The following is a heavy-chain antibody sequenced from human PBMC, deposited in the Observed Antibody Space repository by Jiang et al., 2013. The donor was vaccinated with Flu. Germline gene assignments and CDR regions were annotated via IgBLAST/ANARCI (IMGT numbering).Heavy chain of an antibody. V-gene: IGHV5-51*01. J-gene: IGHJ6*04. CDR2: IYPGDSET. Sequence: RKGLEWMGIIYPGDSETRYGPSFQGQVTISVDKSISTAYLMWSSLKASDTATYYCARPTVSGYDGPGYGMDVWGKGTTVTVSS. CDR3: ARPTVSGYDGPGYGMDV. D-gene: IGHD5-12*01.